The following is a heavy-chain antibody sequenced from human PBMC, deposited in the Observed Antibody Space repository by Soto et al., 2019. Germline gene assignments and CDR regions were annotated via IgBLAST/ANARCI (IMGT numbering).Heavy chain of an antibody. CDR2: IIPIFGTA. CDR3: ARDATYGSGSYYAFLDY. D-gene: IGHD3-10*01. V-gene: IGHV1-69*13. CDR1: GYTFTSYG. Sequence: SVKVSCKASGYTFTSYGISWVRQAPGQGLEWMGGIIPIFGTANYAQKFQGRVTITADESTSTAYMELSSLRSEDTAVYYCARDATYGSGSYYAFLDYWGQGTLVTVSS. J-gene: IGHJ4*02.